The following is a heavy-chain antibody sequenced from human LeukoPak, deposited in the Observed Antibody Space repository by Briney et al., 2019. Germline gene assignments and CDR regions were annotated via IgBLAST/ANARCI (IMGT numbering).Heavy chain of an antibody. J-gene: IGHJ5*02. CDR2: INSDGSST. CDR3: ARDPHGYWWFDP. D-gene: IGHD3-22*01. CDR1: GFTFSNYW. Sequence: GGSLRLSCAASGFTFSNYWMHWVRQAPGKGLVWVSRINSDGSSTSYADSVKGRFTISRDNRKNTLYLQMNNLRAEDTAVYYCARDPHGYWWFDPWGQGTLVTVSS. V-gene: IGHV3-74*01.